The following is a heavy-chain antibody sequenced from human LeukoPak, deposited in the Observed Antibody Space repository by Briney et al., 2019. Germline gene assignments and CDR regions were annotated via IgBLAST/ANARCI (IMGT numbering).Heavy chain of an antibody. CDR2: IKQDGSVK. Sequence: GGSLRLSCAVSGFTFSRHWMSWVRQAPGKGLEWVANIKQDGSVKYYVDSVKGRFTISRDNAKNSLYLQMKSLRAEDTAVYYCARDNMVRGVIGAFDIWGQGTMVTVSS. CDR3: ARDNMVRGVIGAFDI. J-gene: IGHJ3*02. D-gene: IGHD3-10*01. V-gene: IGHV3-7*01. CDR1: GFTFSRHW.